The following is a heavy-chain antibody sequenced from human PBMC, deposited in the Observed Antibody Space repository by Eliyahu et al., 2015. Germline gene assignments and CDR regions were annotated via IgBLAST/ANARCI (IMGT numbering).Heavy chain of an antibody. Sequence: QVQLQESGPGLVKPSETLSLTCTVSGGSISSYYWSWIRQPPGKGLEWIGYIYYSGSTNYNPSLKSRVTISVDTSKNQFSLKLSSVTAADTAVYYCARLLSPMDYFDYWGQGTLVTVSS. CDR2: IYYSGST. J-gene: IGHJ4*02. CDR1: GGSISSYY. D-gene: IGHD3-10*01. V-gene: IGHV4-59*08. CDR3: ARLLSPMDYFDY.